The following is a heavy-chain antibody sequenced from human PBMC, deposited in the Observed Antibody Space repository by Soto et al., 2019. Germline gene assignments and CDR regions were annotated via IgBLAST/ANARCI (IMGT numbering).Heavy chain of an antibody. CDR1: GGFISTYF. Sequence: PSETLSLTCTVSGGFISTYFWSWIRQVPGKGPEWIGYIFYNGTTNYNPSLKSRVTMSVDTSKNQFSLKLNSVTAADTAVYYCARSPPQIRFVVLWFDPWGPGTQVTVSS. D-gene: IGHD3-3*01. CDR2: IFYNGTT. V-gene: IGHV4-59*01. CDR3: ARSPPQIRFVVLWFDP. J-gene: IGHJ5*02.